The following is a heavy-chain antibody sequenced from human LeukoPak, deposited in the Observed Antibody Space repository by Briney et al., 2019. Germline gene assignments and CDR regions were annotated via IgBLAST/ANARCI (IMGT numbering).Heavy chain of an antibody. CDR3: TTWNYDILTGYSI. CDR2: IKSKTHGGTT. V-gene: IGHV3-15*01. J-gene: IGHJ4*02. Sequence: GGSLRLSCAASGFSFKDVWMSWVRQAPGKGLEWVGRIKSKTHGGTTDYAAAVKGRFTISRDDSKSTLYLQMNSLKTEDTALYYCTTWNYDILTGYSIWGQGTLVTVSS. CDR1: GFSFKDVW. D-gene: IGHD3-9*01.